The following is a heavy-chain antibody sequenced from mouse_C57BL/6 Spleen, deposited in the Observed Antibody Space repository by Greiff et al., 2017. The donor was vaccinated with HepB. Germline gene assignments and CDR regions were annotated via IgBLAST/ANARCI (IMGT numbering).Heavy chain of an antibody. CDR3: ARDSLRLTWFAY. J-gene: IGHJ3*01. Sequence: DVMLVESGGGLVKPGGSLKLSCAASGFTFSSYAMSWVRQTPEKRLEWVATISDGGSYTYYPDNVKGRFTISRDNAKNNLYLQMSHLKSEDTAMYYCARDSLRLTWFAYWGQGTLVTVSA. D-gene: IGHD3-2*02. V-gene: IGHV5-4*01. CDR2: ISDGGSYT. CDR1: GFTFSSYA.